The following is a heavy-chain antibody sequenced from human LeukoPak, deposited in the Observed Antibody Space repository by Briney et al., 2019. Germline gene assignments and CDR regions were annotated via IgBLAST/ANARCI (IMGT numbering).Heavy chain of an antibody. Sequence: GGSLRLSCAASGFTFDDYAMHWVRHAPGKGLEWVSGISWNSGSIGYADSVKGRFTISRDNAKNSLYLQMNSLRAEDTALYYCAKASDFWSGYFSYWGQGTLVTVSS. CDR2: ISWNSGSI. D-gene: IGHD3-3*01. CDR3: AKASDFWSGYFSY. V-gene: IGHV3-9*01. CDR1: GFTFDDYA. J-gene: IGHJ4*02.